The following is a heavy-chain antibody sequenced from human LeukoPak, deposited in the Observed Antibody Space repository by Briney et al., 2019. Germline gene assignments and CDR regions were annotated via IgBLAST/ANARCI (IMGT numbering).Heavy chain of an antibody. Sequence: GGSLRLSCAASGFTFSSYAMSWVRQAPGKGLEWVSTISGSGGSTYYADSVKGRFTISRDNSKSTLYLQMNSLRAEDTAVYYCTKHPRDDSSGYYYFGYFDYWGQGTLVTVSS. CDR3: TKHPRDDSSGYYYFGYFDY. D-gene: IGHD3-22*01. CDR2: ISGSGGST. V-gene: IGHV3-23*01. J-gene: IGHJ4*02. CDR1: GFTFSSYA.